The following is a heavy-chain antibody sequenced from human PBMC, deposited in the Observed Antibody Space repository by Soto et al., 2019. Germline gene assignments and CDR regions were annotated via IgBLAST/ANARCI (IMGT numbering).Heavy chain of an antibody. V-gene: IGHV3-9*01. CDR1: GFIFDDYA. CDR2: ISWNSGSI. Sequence: PGGSLRLSCAASGFIFDDYAMHWVRQAPGKGLEWVSGISWNSGSIGYADSVKGRFTISRDNAKNSLYLQMNSLRAEDTALYYCAKDAFSAAGTLYFDYWGQGTLVTVSS. D-gene: IGHD6-13*01. CDR3: AKDAFSAAGTLYFDY. J-gene: IGHJ4*02.